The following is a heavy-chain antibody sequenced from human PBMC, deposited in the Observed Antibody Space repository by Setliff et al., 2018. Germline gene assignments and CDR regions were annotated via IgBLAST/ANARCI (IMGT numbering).Heavy chain of an antibody. Sequence: ASVKVSCKVSGYTLTELSMHWVRQAPGKGLEWMGGFDPEDGETIYAQKFQGRVTMTEDTSTDTAYMELSSLRSEDTAVYYCARGRSPYYDFWSGYYIGPYMDVWGKGTTVTVSS. CDR2: FDPEDGET. J-gene: IGHJ6*03. V-gene: IGHV1-24*01. CDR3: ARGRSPYYDFWSGYYIGPYMDV. D-gene: IGHD3-3*01. CDR1: GYTLTELS.